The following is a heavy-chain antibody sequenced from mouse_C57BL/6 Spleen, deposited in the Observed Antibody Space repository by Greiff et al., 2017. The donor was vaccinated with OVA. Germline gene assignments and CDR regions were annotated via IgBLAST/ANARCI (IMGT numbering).Heavy chain of an antibody. CDR2: IHPNSGST. D-gene: IGHD1-1*01. J-gene: IGHJ1*03. Sequence: QVQLQQPGAELVKPGASVKLSCKASGYTFTSYWMHWVKQRPGQGLEWIGMIHPNSGSTNYNEKFKSKATLTVDKSSSTAYMQLSSLTSEDSAVYYCARPVFTTVVATGYFDVWGTGTTVTVSS. CDR3: ARPVFTTVVATGYFDV. V-gene: IGHV1-64*01. CDR1: GYTFTSYW.